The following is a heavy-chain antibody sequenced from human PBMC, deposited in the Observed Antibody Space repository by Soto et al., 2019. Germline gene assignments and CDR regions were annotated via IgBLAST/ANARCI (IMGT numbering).Heavy chain of an antibody. J-gene: IGHJ6*02. D-gene: IGHD5-18*01. CDR2: IDPSDSYT. Sequence: SWIRQHPGKGLEWMGRIDPSDSYTNYSPSFQGHVTISADKSISTAYLQWSSLKASDTAMYYCARVDTAMGYYYYGMDVWGQGPTVTVSS. CDR3: ARVDTAMGYYYYGMDV. V-gene: IGHV5-10-1*01.